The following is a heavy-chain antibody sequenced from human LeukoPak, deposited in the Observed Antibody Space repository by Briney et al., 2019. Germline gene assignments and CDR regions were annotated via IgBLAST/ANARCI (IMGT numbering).Heavy chain of an antibody. J-gene: IGHJ3*02. D-gene: IGHD6-13*01. CDR3: ARIGPVRYSSSHDAFDI. V-gene: IGHV5-51*01. CDR1: GYSFTSYW. CDR2: IYPGDSDT. Sequence: GESLKISCKGSGYSFTSYWIGWVRQMPGKGLEWMGIIYPGDSDTRYSPSFQGQVTISADKSISTAYLQWSSLKASDTAMYYCARIGPVRYSSSHDAFDIWGQGTMVTVSS.